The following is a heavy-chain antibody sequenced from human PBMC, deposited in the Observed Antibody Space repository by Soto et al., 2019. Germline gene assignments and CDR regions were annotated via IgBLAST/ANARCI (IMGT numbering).Heavy chain of an antibody. V-gene: IGHV1-18*01. Sequence: GASVKVCCKTSGETFCNYGITWARQAPGQPLEWLGWISLYSDGTNYAQKFQGRVSMTTDTSTTTAYMELRSLRSDDTAVYYCARVVPGAEAWFGPWGQGTLVTVSS. CDR1: GETFCNYG. CDR3: ARVVPGAEAWFGP. J-gene: IGHJ5*02. CDR2: ISLYSDGT. D-gene: IGHD2-2*01.